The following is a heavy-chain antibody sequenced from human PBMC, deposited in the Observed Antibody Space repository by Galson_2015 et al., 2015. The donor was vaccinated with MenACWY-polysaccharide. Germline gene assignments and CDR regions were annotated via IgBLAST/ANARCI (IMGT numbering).Heavy chain of an antibody. J-gene: IGHJ4*02. CDR3: GGAGRAYKVVVCYCWGIDF. CDR2: VDYTGDT. V-gene: IGHV4-39*07. Sequence: ETLSLTCPVSGGSISRSSPYWGWLRHSPGKGLDWTGTVDYTGDTYYNAFLESRITISIGTSRPLFSLKLSSVTAADTAVYYCGGAGRAYKVVVCYCWGIDFWGQGSLVTVSS. CDR1: GGSISRSSPY. D-gene: IGHD2-15*01.